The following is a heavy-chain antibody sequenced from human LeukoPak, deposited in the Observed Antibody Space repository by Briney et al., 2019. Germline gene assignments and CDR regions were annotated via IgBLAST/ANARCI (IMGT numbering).Heavy chain of an antibody. D-gene: IGHD3/OR15-3a*01. V-gene: IGHV3-48*01. CDR2: IMRTADVT. J-gene: IGHJ3*01. CDR3: VRDWTYAFDL. Sequence: PGGSLRLSYAASGFTFTSYTMNWVRQAPGRGLEWISYIMRTADVTSYADSVEGRFTISRDDAKNSLYLQMNSLRAEDTAVYYCVRDWTYAFDLWGQGTMVTVSS. CDR1: GFTFTSYT.